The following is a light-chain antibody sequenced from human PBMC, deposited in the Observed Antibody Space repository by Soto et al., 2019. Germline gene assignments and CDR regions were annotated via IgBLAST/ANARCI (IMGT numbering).Light chain of an antibody. J-gene: IGKJ2*01. Sequence: EIVLTQSPGTLSLSPGERAILSCRASQSVSRSYVAWYQQKSGQAPRLLIYGASRRPTGISDRFSGSGSGTDFTLTISRLEPEDFAVYYCQQYGGSPTFGQGTKLEIK. CDR3: QQYGGSPT. V-gene: IGKV3-20*01. CDR2: GAS. CDR1: QSVSRSY.